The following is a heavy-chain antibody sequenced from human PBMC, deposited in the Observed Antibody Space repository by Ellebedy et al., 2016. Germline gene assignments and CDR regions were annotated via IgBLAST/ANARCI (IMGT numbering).Heavy chain of an antibody. CDR3: ARGRRGGPYYFDY. Sequence: ASVKVSXXASGGTFSSYAISWVRQAPGQGLEWMGWISAYNGNTNYAQKLQGRVTMTTDTSTSTAYMELRSLRSEDTAVYYCARGRRGGPYYFDYWGQGTLVTVSS. J-gene: IGHJ4*02. D-gene: IGHD3-10*01. CDR2: ISAYNGNT. V-gene: IGHV1-18*01. CDR1: GGTFSSYA.